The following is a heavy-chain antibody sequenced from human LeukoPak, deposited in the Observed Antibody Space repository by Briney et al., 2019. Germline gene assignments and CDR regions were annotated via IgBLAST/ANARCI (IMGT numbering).Heavy chain of an antibody. CDR3: ARGQAYYFSFADY. Sequence: PGGSLRLSCAASGFTVSSNYMSWVRQAPGKGLEWVSVIYSGGSTYYADSVKGRFTISRDNSKNTLYLQMNSLRAEDTAVYYCARGQAYYFSFADYWGLGTLVTVSS. CDR2: IYSGGST. CDR1: GFTVSSNY. V-gene: IGHV3-66*02. D-gene: IGHD2/OR15-2a*01. J-gene: IGHJ4*02.